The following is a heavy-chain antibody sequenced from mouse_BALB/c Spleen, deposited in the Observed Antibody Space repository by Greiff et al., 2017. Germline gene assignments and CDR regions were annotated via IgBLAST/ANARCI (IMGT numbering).Heavy chain of an antibody. CDR3: ARGGLATTATGAMDY. CDR1: GDSITSGY. V-gene: IGHV3-8*02. D-gene: IGHD1-2*01. J-gene: IGHJ4*01. Sequence: EVKVVESGPSLVKPSQTLSLTCSVTGDSITSGYWNWIRKFPGNKLEYMGYISYSGSTYYNPSLKSRISITRDTSKNQYYLQLNSVTTEDTATYYCARGGLATTATGAMDYWGQGTSVTVSS. CDR2: ISYSGST.